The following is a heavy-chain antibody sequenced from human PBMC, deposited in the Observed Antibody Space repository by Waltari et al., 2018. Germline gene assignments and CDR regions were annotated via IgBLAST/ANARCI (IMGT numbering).Heavy chain of an antibody. J-gene: IGHJ4*02. V-gene: IGHV3-74*03. D-gene: IGHD7-27*01. CDR1: GCTFSTYW. CDR3: VRDEPGDGLDY. Sequence: EVQLVESGGALVQPGGSRRLSCATSGCTFSTYWMHWVRQAPGKGLMWVAHIESDESRTTYAESVKGRFTISRDNAKNTVYLQMNSLRDEDTAVYYCVRDEPGDGLDYWGQGTLVTVSS. CDR2: IESDESRT.